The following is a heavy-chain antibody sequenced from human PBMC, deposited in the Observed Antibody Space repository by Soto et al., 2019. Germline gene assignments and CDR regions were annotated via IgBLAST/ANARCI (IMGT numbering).Heavy chain of an antibody. D-gene: IGHD3-22*01. CDR3: ARDKSADSSGYLYYFDY. CDR2: IIPIFGTA. Sequence: SVKVSCKASGGTFSSYAISWVRQAPGQGLEWMGGIIPIFGTANYAQKFQGRVTITADESTSTAYMELSSLRSEDTAIYYCARDKSADSSGYLYYFDYWGQGTLVTVSS. J-gene: IGHJ4*02. V-gene: IGHV1-69*13. CDR1: GGTFSSYA.